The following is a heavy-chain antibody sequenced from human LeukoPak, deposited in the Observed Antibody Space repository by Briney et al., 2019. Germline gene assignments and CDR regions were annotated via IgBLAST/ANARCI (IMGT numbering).Heavy chain of an antibody. V-gene: IGHV4-34*01. D-gene: IGHD3-22*01. CDR2: INHSGST. CDR3: ARAPLVMLYDSSGYYYFDY. CDR1: GGSFSGYY. Sequence: SETLSLTCAVSGGSFSGYYWSWIRQPPGKGLEWIGEINHSGSTNYNPSLKSRVTISVDTSKNQFSLKLSSVTAADTAVYYCARAPLVMLYDSSGYYYFDYWGQGTLVTVSS. J-gene: IGHJ4*02.